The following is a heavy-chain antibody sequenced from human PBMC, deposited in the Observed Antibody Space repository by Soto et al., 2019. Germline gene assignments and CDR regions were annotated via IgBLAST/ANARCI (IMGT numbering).Heavy chain of an antibody. CDR1: GYTFTSYY. J-gene: IGHJ4*02. V-gene: IGHV1-46*01. CDR2: INPSGGST. CDR3: ARVDPPRYGSGGYYFDY. D-gene: IGHD3-10*01. Sequence: QVQLVQSGAEVKKPGASVKVSCKASGYTFTSYYMHWVRQAPGQGLEWMGIINPSGGSTSYAQTFQGRVTMTRDTSTSTVYMELSSLRSEDTAVYYCARVDPPRYGSGGYYFDYWGQGTLVTVSS.